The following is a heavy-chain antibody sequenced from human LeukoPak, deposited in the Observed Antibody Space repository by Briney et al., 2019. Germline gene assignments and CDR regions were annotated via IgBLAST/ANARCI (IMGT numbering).Heavy chain of an antibody. CDR3: AKDIGYSYGYGLDY. V-gene: IGHV3-9*03. CDR2: ISWNSGGI. CDR1: GFTFDDYA. Sequence: GGSLRLSCAASGFTFDDYAMHWVRQAPGKGLEWVSGISWNSGGIGYADSVKGRFPISRDNAKNSLYLQMNSLRAEDMALYFCAKDIGYSYGYGLDYWGQGTLVTVSS. D-gene: IGHD5-18*01. J-gene: IGHJ4*02.